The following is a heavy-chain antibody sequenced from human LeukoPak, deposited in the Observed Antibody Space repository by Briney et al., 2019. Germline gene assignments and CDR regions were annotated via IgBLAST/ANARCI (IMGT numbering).Heavy chain of an antibody. Sequence: SVKVSCKASGGTFSSYAISWVRQAPGQGLEWMGGIIPIFGTADYAQKFQGRVTITADESTSTAYMELSSLRSEDTTVYYCARGEDEEQQLSPFDYWGQGTLVTVSS. CDR1: GGTFSSYA. J-gene: IGHJ4*02. D-gene: IGHD6-13*01. V-gene: IGHV1-69*13. CDR2: IIPIFGTA. CDR3: ARGEDEEQQLSPFDY.